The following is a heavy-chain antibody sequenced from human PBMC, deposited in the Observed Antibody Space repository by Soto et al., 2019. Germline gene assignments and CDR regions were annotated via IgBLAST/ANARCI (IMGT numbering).Heavy chain of an antibody. CDR3: ARLGTTGGVDV. J-gene: IGHJ4*02. V-gene: IGHV3-33*05. CDR2: TSYDGSNN. CDR1: GFTFRSYV. Sequence: QVKLVESGGGVVQPGTSLRLSCVGSGFTFRSYVIHWVRQAPGKVLEWVALTSYDGSNNFYGDSVKGRFTISRHNSRNTVELQMDSLRFEDTALYYCARLGTTGGVDVGGQGSLVSVSS. D-gene: IGHD3-16*01.